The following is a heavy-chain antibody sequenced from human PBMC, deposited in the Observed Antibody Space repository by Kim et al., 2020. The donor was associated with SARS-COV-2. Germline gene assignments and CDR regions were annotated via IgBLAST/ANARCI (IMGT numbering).Heavy chain of an antibody. D-gene: IGHD5-12*01. Sequence: GGSLRLSCAASGFTFSNSAMSWVRQAPGKGLEWVSTIDGSGATTYYPGSVKGRFTISRDNSKNTLYLQMNNLRAEDTAVYFCAKSGQLDYWGQGTLVTVSS. CDR3: AKSGQLDY. V-gene: IGHV3-23*01. J-gene: IGHJ4*02. CDR2: IDGSGATT. CDR1: GFTFSNSA.